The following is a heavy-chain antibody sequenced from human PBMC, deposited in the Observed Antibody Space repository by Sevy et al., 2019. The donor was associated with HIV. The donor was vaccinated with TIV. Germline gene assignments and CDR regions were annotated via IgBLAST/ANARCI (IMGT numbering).Heavy chain of an antibody. CDR1: GGSISSISNY. CDR2: LYYEGTT. J-gene: IGHJ6*03. V-gene: IGHV4-39*01. CDR3: ASLSSFYHYMDV. Sequence: SETLSLTCGVFGGSISSISNYWGWIRQPPGRELEWIGSLYYEGTTDYNASLQSRVWISGNTSKKLFSLDLTAVTAAETTVYYCASLSSFYHYMDVWGKGTTVTVS.